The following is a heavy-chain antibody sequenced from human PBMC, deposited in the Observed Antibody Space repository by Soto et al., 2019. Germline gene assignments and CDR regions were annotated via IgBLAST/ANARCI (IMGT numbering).Heavy chain of an antibody. J-gene: IGHJ6*02. V-gene: IGHV3-33*01. CDR1: GFTFSSYG. CDR3: ARDRDYDFWSGYKIYYYGMDV. CDR2: IWYDGSNK. Sequence: GGSLRLSCAASGFTFSSYGMHWVRQAPGKGLEWVAVIWYDGSNKYYADSVKGRFTISRDNSKDTLYLQMNSLRAEDTAVYYCARDRDYDFWSGYKIYYYGMDVWGQGTTVTVSS. D-gene: IGHD3-3*01.